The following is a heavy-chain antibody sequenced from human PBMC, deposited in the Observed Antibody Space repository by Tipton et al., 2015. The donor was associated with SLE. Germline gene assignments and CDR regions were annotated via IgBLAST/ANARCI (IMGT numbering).Heavy chain of an antibody. V-gene: IGHV4-34*01. CDR3: ARDNSRLPGEAFDI. CDR1: GASFSGYY. CDR2: INHSGGP. J-gene: IGHJ3*02. Sequence: TLSLTCAVYGASFSGYYWSWIRQPPGKGLEWIGEINHSGGPNYNPSLKSRVTVSVDTSKNQFSLKVNSLTAADTAVYYCARDNSRLPGEAFDIWGQGTMVTVPS. D-gene: IGHD3-10*01.